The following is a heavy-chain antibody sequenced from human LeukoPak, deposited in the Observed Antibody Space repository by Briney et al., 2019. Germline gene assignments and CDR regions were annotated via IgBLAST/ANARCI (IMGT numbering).Heavy chain of an antibody. Sequence: SETLSLTCAVYGGSFSGYYWSWIRQPPGKGLEWIGEINHSGGTNYNPSLKSRVTISVDTSKNQFSLKLSSVTAADTAVYYCARDRHLGYCSGGSCYRYDYWGQGTLVTVSS. D-gene: IGHD2-15*01. CDR3: ARDRHLGYCSGGSCYRYDY. CDR2: INHSGGT. V-gene: IGHV4-34*01. J-gene: IGHJ4*02. CDR1: GGSFSGYY.